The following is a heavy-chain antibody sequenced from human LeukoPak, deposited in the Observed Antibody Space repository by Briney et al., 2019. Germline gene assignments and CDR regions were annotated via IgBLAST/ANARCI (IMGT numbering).Heavy chain of an antibody. D-gene: IGHD3-9*01. J-gene: IGHJ3*02. CDR2: INPNSGGT. V-gene: IGHV1-2*04. CDR3: ARAGYLLRYFDWHNGESAFDI. CDR1: GYSFTTHG. Sequence: GASVKVSCKASGYSFTTHGINWVRQAPGQGLEWMGWINPNSGGTNYAQKFQGWVTMTRDTSISTAYMELSRLRSDDTAVYYCARAGYLLRYFDWHNGESAFDIWGQGTMVTVSS.